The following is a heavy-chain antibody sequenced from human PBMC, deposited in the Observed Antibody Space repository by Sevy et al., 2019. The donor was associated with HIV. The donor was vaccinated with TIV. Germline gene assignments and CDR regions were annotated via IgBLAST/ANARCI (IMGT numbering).Heavy chain of an antibody. D-gene: IGHD6-13*01. CDR1: GDSISGYY. V-gene: IGHV4-59*01. Sequence: SETLSLTCTVSGDSISGYYWSWIRQPPGKGLEWIGYFFYSGSTNYNPSLKSRVTISVDTTRNQVSLKVRSVTAADTAVYYCARGIAARRGMDVWGQGTTVTASS. J-gene: IGHJ6*02. CDR3: ARGIAARRGMDV. CDR2: FFYSGST.